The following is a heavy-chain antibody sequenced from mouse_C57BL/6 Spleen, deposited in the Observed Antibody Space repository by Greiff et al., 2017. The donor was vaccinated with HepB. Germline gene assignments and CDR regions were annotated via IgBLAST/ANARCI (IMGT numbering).Heavy chain of an antibody. CDR1: GYAFSSSW. Sequence: VKLQESGPELVKPGASVKISCKASGYAFSSSWMNWVKQRPGKGLEWIGRIYPGDGDTNYNGKFKGKATLTADKSSSTAYMQLSSLTSEDSAVYFCARDHVMDYWGQGTSVTVSS. CDR2: IYPGDGDT. CDR3: ARDHVMDY. J-gene: IGHJ4*01. V-gene: IGHV1-82*01.